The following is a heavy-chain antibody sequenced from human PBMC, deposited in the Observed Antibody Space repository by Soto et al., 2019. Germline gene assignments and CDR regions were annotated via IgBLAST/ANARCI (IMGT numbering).Heavy chain of an antibody. D-gene: IGHD5-18*01. J-gene: IGHJ4*02. Sequence: ASVKVSCKASGYTFTGYYMHWVRQAPGQGLEWMGWINPNSGGTNYAQKFQGWVTMTRDTSISTAYMELSRLRSDDTAVYYCARGAHIQLWLGSQKYFDYWGQGTLVTVSS. V-gene: IGHV1-2*04. CDR1: GYTFTGYY. CDR2: INPNSGGT. CDR3: ARGAHIQLWLGSQKYFDY.